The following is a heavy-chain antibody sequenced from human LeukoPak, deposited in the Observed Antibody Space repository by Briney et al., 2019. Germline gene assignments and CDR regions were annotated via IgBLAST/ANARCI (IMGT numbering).Heavy chain of an antibody. V-gene: IGHV4-59*01. Sequence: PSETLSLTCTVSGGSISSYYWSWIRQPPGKGLEWIGYIYYSGSTNYNPSLKSRVTISVDTSKNQFSLKLSSVTAADTAVYYCARVGSHYDILTGYRHNWFDPWGQGTLVTVSS. CDR2: IYYSGST. CDR1: GGSISSYY. CDR3: ARVGSHYDILTGYRHNWFDP. D-gene: IGHD3-9*01. J-gene: IGHJ5*02.